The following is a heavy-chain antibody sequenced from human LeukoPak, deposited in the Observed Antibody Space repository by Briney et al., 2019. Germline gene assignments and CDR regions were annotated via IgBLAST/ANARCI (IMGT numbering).Heavy chain of an antibody. CDR2: IKQDGSEK. CDR3: AREWQGGIAAAGTRIEGDY. V-gene: IGHV3-7*01. D-gene: IGHD6-13*01. CDR1: GLSDSGYR. Sequence: GGGLRLSFAGSGLSDSGYRMTWVRQAPGKGLEGGANIKQDGSEKNYVDSVKGRFNISRDNAENSLFLQMNSLRVEDTAVYYCAREWQGGIAAAGTRIEGDYWGQGTLVAVSS. J-gene: IGHJ4*02.